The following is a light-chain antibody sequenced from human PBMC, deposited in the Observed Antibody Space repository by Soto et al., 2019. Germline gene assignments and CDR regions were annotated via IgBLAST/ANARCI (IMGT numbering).Light chain of an antibody. CDR1: RSNVGSNT. J-gene: IGLJ2*01. Sequence: QSVLTQPPSASGTPGQRVTISCSGSRSNVGSNTVNWYQQLPGTAPKLLIYTNDQRPSGVPDRISASKSVTSASLAISGLQSEDEADYYCASWDDSLIGWAFGGGTQLTVL. CDR2: TND. V-gene: IGLV1-44*01. CDR3: ASWDDSLIGWA.